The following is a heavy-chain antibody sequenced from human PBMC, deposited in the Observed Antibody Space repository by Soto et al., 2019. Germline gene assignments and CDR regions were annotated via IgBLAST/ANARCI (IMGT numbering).Heavy chain of an antibody. CDR3: VPRLNPRVPDH. CDR1: GFVLRTYD. Sequence: PGGSLRLSCEVSGFVLRTYDASWVRQAPGKGREWLAVIIAWGQTIYSAESARGRFTISRDDAKNTLHLQIDSLTVEDTAVYYCVPRLNPRVPDHWGQGTLVTVSS. D-gene: IGHD3-22*01. J-gene: IGHJ4*02. V-gene: IGHV3-23*01. CDR2: IIAWGQTI.